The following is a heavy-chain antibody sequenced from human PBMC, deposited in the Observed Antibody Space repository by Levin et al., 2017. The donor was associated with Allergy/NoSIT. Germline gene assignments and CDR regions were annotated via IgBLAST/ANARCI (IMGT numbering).Heavy chain of an antibody. CDR1: GYTFTGYY. J-gene: IGHJ3*02. V-gene: IGHV1-2*02. CDR2: INPNSGGT. Sequence: GESLKISCKASGYTFTGYYMHWVRQAPGQGLEWMGWINPNSGGTNYAQKFQGRVTMTRDTSISTAYMELSRLRSDDTAVYYCAREPGIAAAGTTDAFDIWGQGTMVTVSS. D-gene: IGHD6-13*01. CDR3: AREPGIAAAGTTDAFDI.